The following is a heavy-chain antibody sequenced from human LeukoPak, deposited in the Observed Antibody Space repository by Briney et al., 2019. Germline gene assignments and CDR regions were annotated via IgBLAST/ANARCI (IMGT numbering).Heavy chain of an antibody. CDR3: TRSGPRDPC. D-gene: IGHD1-14*01. CDR2: LYTAGST. CDR1: GFTVCSDD. V-gene: IGHV3-53*01. Sequence: PGGSLRLSCAASGFTVCSDDMSWVRHAPGRGLEWVSVLYTAGSTYYADSVKGRFTISRDNFKNTLYLQMNSRRAQDTAMYYCTRSGPRDPCWGQGTMVIVSS. J-gene: IGHJ3*01.